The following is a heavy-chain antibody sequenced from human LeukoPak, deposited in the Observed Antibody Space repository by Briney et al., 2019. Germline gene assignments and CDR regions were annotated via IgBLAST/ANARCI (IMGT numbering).Heavy chain of an antibody. J-gene: IGHJ4*02. V-gene: IGHV3-23*01. D-gene: IGHD2-15*01. CDR2: IRGSGGST. CDR3: AKYCSGGSCQPS. CDR1: GFTFSSYA. Sequence: GGSLRLSCAASGFTFSSYAMSWVRQAPGKGLEWVSAIRGSGGSTYYADSVKGRFTISRDNSKNTLYLQMNSLRAEDTAVYYCAKYCSGGSCQPSWGQGTLVTVSS.